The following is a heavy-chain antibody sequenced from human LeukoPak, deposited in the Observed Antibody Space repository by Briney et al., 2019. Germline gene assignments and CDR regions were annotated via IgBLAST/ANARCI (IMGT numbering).Heavy chain of an antibody. J-gene: IGHJ3*02. D-gene: IGHD2-15*01. CDR3: ARRCGGSCFYAFDI. CDR2: IYSGGST. V-gene: IGHV3-66*01. Sequence: GGSLRLSCAASGFTVSSNYMSWVRQAPGKGLEWVSVIYSGGSTYYADSAKGRFTISRDNSKNTLYLQMNSLRAEDTAVYYCARRCGGSCFYAFDIWGQGTMVTVSS. CDR1: GFTVSSNY.